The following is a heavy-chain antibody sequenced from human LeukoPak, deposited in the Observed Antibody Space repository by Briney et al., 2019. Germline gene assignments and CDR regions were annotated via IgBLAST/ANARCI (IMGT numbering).Heavy chain of an antibody. D-gene: IGHD5-18*01. V-gene: IGHV4-30-4*02. Sequence: SETLSLTCTVSGGSINSDDYWSWIRQPPGKGLEWIGHINNSGNKYYNPSLRSRVTISVDTSRNQFSLMLNSVTAADTAMYYCARDGYNYGGRLLDYWGQGTLVTVSS. CDR2: INNSGNK. CDR1: GGSINSDDY. J-gene: IGHJ4*02. CDR3: ARDGYNYGGRLLDY.